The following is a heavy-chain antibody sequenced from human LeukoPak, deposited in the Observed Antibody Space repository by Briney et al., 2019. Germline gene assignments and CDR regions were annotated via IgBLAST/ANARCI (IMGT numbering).Heavy chain of an antibody. CDR3: ARGQRGSSWYDDNWFDP. V-gene: IGHV4-59*01. CDR2: IYYSGST. D-gene: IGHD6-13*01. Sequence: SETLSLTCTVSGGSISSYYWSWLRQPPGKGLEWIGYIYYSGSTNYNPSLKSRVTISVDTSKNQFSLKLISVTAADTAVYYCARGQRGSSWYDDNWFDPWGQGTLVTVSS. CDR1: GGSISSYY. J-gene: IGHJ5*02.